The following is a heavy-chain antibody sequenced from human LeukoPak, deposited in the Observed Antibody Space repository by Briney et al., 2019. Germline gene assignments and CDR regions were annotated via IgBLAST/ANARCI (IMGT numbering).Heavy chain of an antibody. CDR3: AREDNPTTVTTSGFGY. V-gene: IGHV1-46*01. CDR2: INPSGGST. D-gene: IGHD4-17*01. Sequence: ASVKVSCKASGYTFTSYYMHWVRQAPGQGLEWMGIINPSGGSTSYAQKFQGRVTMTRDTSTSTVYMELSSLRSEDTAVYYCAREDNPTTVTTSGFGYWGQGTLVTVSS. CDR1: GYTFTSYY. J-gene: IGHJ4*02.